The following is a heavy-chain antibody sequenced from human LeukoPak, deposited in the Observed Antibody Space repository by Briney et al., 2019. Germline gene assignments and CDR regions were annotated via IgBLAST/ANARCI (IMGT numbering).Heavy chain of an antibody. CDR2: IYPGDSDT. CDR3: ARHERDTPVINYYSYVDV. CDR1: GYSFSSYL. Sequence: GESLKISCKGSGYSFSSYLIGWVRQMPGKGLEWMGIIYPGDSDTRYSTSFQGQSTISAEKSISTAYQQWSSLKASATDMYYCARHERDTPVINYYSYVDVWGKGTTVTVSS. J-gene: IGHJ6*03. V-gene: IGHV5-51*01. D-gene: IGHD5-24*01.